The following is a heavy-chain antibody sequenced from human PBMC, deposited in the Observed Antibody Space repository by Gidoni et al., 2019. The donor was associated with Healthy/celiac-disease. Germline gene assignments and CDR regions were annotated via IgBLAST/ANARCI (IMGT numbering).Heavy chain of an antibody. V-gene: IGHV2-5*02. CDR3: AHRPLNYYGMDV. J-gene: IGHJ6*02. Sequence: ALIYWDDDKRYSPSLKSRLTITKDTSKNQVVLTMTNMDPVDTATYYCAHRPLNYYGMDVWGQGTTVTVSS. CDR2: IYWDDDK.